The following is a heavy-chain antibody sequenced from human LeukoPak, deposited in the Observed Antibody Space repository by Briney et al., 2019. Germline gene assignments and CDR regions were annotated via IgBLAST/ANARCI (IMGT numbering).Heavy chain of an antibody. J-gene: IGHJ4*02. CDR1: GFTFSSYA. D-gene: IGHD7-27*01. Sequence: GRSLRLSCAAPGFTFSSYAMHWVRQAPGKGLEWVAVISYDGSNKYYADSVKGRFTISRDDSKNTLYLQMNSLRAEDTAVYYCARVSRTGDFTLDYWGQGTLVTVSS. V-gene: IGHV3-30-3*01. CDR3: ARVSRTGDFTLDY. CDR2: ISYDGSNK.